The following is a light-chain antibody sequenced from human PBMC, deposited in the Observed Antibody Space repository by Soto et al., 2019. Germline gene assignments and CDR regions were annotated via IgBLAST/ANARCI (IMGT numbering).Light chain of an antibody. CDR2: EVS. CDR3: CSYAGGSTLV. V-gene: IGLV2-23*02. CDR1: SSDVGSYNL. J-gene: IGLJ2*01. Sequence: QSALTQPASVSGSPGQSITISCTGTSSDVGSYNLVSWYQQHPGKAPKLMIYEVSERPSGVSNRFSGSKSGNTASLTISGLQAEDEADYYCCSYAGGSTLVFGGGTQLTVL.